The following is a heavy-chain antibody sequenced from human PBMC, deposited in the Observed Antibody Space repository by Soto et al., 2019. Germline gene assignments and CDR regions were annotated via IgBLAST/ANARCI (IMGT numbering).Heavy chain of an antibody. CDR2: IYHSGST. CDR3: ARDDIVVMTD. J-gene: IGHJ3*01. Sequence: SETLSLTCAGSGYSISSGYYWGWIRQSPGRGLEWIGSIYHSGSTYYNPSLKSRVTISVDTSKNQFSLKLSSVTAADTAVYYCARDDIVVMTDWGQGTMVTVSS. CDR1: GYSISSGYY. V-gene: IGHV4-38-2*02. D-gene: IGHD2-21*02.